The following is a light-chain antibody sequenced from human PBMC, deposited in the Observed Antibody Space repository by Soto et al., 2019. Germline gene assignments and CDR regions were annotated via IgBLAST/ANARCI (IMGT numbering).Light chain of an antibody. CDR1: QSISSSY. V-gene: IGKV3-20*01. CDR3: QQYGSSSWT. J-gene: IGKJ1*01. CDR2: GAS. Sequence: EIVLTPSPGTLSLSPGKRATLSCRASQSISSSYLAWYQQRPGQAPRLLIYGASSRATGIPDRFSGSGSGTEFTLTISRLEPEDFVVYYCQQYGSSSWTFGQGTKGDIK.